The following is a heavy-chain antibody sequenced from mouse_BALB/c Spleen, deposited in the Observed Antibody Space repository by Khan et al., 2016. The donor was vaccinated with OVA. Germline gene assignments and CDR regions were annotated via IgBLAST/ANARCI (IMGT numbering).Heavy chain of an antibody. D-gene: IGHD1-1*02. CDR1: GYSITSDYA. V-gene: IGHV3-2*02. CDR2: ISYSGNT. J-gene: IGHJ2*02. CDR3: ARVYGGDFDY. Sequence: EVQLVESGPGLVKPSQSLSLTCTVTGYSITSDYAWNWIRQFPGNKLEWMGFISYSGNTTYNPSLKSRFSFTRDTSTNQFFLQLNSVTTEDTATYYCARVYGGDFDYWGQGTSLTVSS.